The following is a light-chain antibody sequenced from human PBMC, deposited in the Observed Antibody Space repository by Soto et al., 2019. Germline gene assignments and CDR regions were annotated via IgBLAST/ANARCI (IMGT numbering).Light chain of an antibody. J-gene: IGLJ2*01. Sequence: QSALTQPASVSGSPGQSITISCTGASSDVGGYNYVSWHQQHPGKAPKLLIYEVTNRPSGVSNRFSASKSGNTASLTISGLQAEDEADYYCSSYTSANTQIFGGGTKLPS. CDR1: SSDVGGYNY. CDR3: SSYTSANTQI. CDR2: EVT. V-gene: IGLV2-14*01.